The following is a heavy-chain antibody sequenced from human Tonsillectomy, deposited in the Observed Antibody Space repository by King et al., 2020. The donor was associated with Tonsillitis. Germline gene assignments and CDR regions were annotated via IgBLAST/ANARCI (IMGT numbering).Heavy chain of an antibody. V-gene: IGHV5-51*01. Sequence: QLVQSGAEVKKPGESLKISCTGLGYTFTAYWIGWVRQMPGKGLEWMGIIFPGDSDTRYSPSFQGQVTISADGSMSTAYLHWNSLKASDSGMYYCARHDTDGGYFDLRGRGTLITVSS. J-gene: IGHJ2*01. CDR1: GYTFTAYW. D-gene: IGHD5-24*01. CDR3: ARHDTDGGYFDL. CDR2: IFPGDSDT.